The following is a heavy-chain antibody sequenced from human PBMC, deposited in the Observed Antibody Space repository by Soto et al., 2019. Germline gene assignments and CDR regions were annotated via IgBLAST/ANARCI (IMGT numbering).Heavy chain of an antibody. CDR1: GGTFSSYA. J-gene: IGHJ5*02. CDR3: ARRQNYYDSSGYWVNWFDP. CDR2: IIPIFGTA. V-gene: IGHV1-69*13. D-gene: IGHD3-22*01. Sequence: SVKVSCKASGGTFSSYAISWVRQAPGQGLEWMGGIIPIFGTANYAQKFQGRVTITADESTSTAYMELSSLRSEDTAVYYCARRQNYYDSSGYWVNWFDPSGQGTLVTVSS.